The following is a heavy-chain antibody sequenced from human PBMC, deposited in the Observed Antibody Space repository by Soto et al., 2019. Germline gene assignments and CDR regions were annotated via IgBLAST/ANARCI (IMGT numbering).Heavy chain of an antibody. CDR2: IIPIFGTA. Sequence: QVQLVQSGAEVKKPGSSVKVSCKASGGTFSSYAISWVRQAPGQVLEWMGGIIPIFGTANYAQKFQGRVTITADESKSTAYMELSSLRAEDTAVYYCARSQSNYGSGRYQEGRYYYYGMAVWGQGTTVTVSS. J-gene: IGHJ6*02. D-gene: IGHD3-10*01. CDR1: GGTFSSYA. CDR3: ARSQSNYGSGRYQEGRYYYYGMAV. V-gene: IGHV1-69*01.